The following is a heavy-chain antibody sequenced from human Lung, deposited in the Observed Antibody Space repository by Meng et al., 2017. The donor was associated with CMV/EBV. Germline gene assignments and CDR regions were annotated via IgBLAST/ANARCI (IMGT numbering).Heavy chain of an antibody. CDR2: IIPTLGVT. D-gene: IGHD3-3*01. Sequence: SVKVSCKASGDTFSNYAISWVRQAPGQGLEWMGGIIPTLGVTNYAQRFQGRLTITADKSTSTAYMALSSLRPEDTAVYHCARDFKRRRGIFGTFSGGHYGLDVWGQGTTVTVSS. CDR1: GDTFSNYA. J-gene: IGHJ6*02. V-gene: IGHV1-69*10. CDR3: ARDFKRRRGIFGTFSGGHYGLDV.